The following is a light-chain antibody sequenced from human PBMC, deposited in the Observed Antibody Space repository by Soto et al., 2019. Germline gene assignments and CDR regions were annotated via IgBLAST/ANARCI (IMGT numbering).Light chain of an antibody. CDR3: QQYNNYWA. Sequence: DIQVTKSPSTLSASVGDRVTITCRASQSISSWLAWYQQKRGKATKLLIYEAYSVEGGVPTRFSGSGSGTESTLTISSLQPDNCATYYCQQYNNYWAFGQGTKVDIK. V-gene: IGKV1-5*03. CDR2: EAY. CDR1: QSISSW. J-gene: IGKJ1*01.